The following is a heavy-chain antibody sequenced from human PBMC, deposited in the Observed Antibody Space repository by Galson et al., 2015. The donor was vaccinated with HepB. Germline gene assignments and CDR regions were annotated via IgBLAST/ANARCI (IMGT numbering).Heavy chain of an antibody. D-gene: IGHD3-10*01. V-gene: IGHV3-66*01. CDR3: ASDDGVSYGSGSYYYYGMDV. Sequence: SLRLSCAASGFTVSSNYMSWVRQAPGKGLEWVSVIYSGGSTYYADSVKGRFTISRDNSKNTLYLQMNSLRAEDTAVYYCASDDGVSYGSGSYYYYGMDVWGQGTTVTVSS. CDR2: IYSGGST. CDR1: GFTVSSNY. J-gene: IGHJ6*02.